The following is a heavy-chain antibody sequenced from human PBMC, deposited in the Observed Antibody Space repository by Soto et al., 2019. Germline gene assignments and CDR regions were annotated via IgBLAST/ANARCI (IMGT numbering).Heavy chain of an antibody. CDR3: AKDQSLAFYI. CDR2: ISDDGNCK. V-gene: IGHV3-30*18. J-gene: IGHJ3*02. CDR1: GFTFSTYG. Sequence: QVQLVESGGGLVQPGRSLRLSCAASGFTFSTYGMYWVRQAPGKGLEWVAVISDDGNCKYYAASVEGRFTMSRDNSKITVYLQMNSLRLENNAVYYCAKDQSLAFYIRGQGTMDTVSS.